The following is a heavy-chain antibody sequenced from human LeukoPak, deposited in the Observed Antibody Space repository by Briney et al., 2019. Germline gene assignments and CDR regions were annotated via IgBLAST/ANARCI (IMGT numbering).Heavy chain of an antibody. V-gene: IGHV3-23*01. CDR2: ISVSVGST. CDR3: AKGELVVAGTFFDW. D-gene: IGHD6-19*01. Sequence: PGGSLRLSCPASGFTFSSYAMSWVRQAPGKGLECVSAISVSVGSTYYADSMAGRFTTSTTTSKNTLYLQMNSLRGEATAVYYCAKGELVVAGTFFDWWGQGTLVTVSS. J-gene: IGHJ4*02. CDR1: GFTFSSYA.